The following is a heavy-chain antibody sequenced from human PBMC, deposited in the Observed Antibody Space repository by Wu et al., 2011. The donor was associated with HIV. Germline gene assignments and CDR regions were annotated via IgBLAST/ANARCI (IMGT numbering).Heavy chain of an antibody. J-gene: IGHJ1*01. CDR3: ARDDRDLVTRSAYFQY. V-gene: IGHV1-69*14. Sequence: QVQPVQSGAEVKKPGSSVKVSCKASGGTFSTYAISWVRQAPGQGLEWMGGIIPILGTANYARKFQGRVTITADKSTSTSYMELSSLRSEDTAVYYCARDDRDLVTRSAYFQYWGQGTLVTVSS. CDR2: IIPILGTA. CDR1: GGTFSTYA. D-gene: IGHD3-9*01.